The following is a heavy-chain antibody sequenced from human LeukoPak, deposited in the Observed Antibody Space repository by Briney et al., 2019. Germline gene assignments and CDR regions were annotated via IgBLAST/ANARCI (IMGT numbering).Heavy chain of an antibody. CDR2: IKSKTDGGTT. CDR1: GFTFSNAW. Sequence: GGSLRLSCAASGFTFSNAWMSWVRQAPGKGLEWVGRIKSKTDGGTTDYAAPVKGRFTISRDDSKNTQYLQMNSLKTEDTAVYYCTTDSTDYDFWSGYYYYGMDVWGQGTTVTVSS. CDR3: TTDSTDYDFWSGYYYYGMDV. J-gene: IGHJ6*02. V-gene: IGHV3-15*01. D-gene: IGHD3-3*01.